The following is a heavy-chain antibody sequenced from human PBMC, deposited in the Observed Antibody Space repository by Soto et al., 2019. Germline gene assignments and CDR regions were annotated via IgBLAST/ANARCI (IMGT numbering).Heavy chain of an antibody. CDR1: GDSVSSSDYY. J-gene: IGHJ6*02. V-gene: IGHV4-61*08. Sequence: QVQLQESGPGLVKPSETLSLTCTVSGDSVSSSDYYWMWIRQPPGKGLEWLGSISYSGGTNHNPSLKSRVSISGETSKNQFSLKLSSVIAADTAVYYCARAYYYGSGRGRSMDVWGQGITVTVSS. CDR3: ARAYYYGSGRGRSMDV. D-gene: IGHD3-10*01. CDR2: ISYSGGT.